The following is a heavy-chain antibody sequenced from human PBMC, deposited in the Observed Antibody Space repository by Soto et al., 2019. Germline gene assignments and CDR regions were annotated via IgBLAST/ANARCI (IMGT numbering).Heavy chain of an antibody. CDR3: TREDF. Sequence: VPFVQSGAEVKRPGASVKLSCKASGYTFTNYVIHWVRQAPGQGLEWMGWIFGGNGNTAYSQKFQGRATITRDTFASTAYMELSSLTSEDTAVYYCTREDFWGQGTLITFSS. CDR1: GYTFTNYV. J-gene: IGHJ4*02. CDR2: IFGGNGNT. V-gene: IGHV1-3*01.